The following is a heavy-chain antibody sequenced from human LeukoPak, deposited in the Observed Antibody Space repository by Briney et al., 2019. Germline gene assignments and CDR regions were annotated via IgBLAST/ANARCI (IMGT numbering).Heavy chain of an antibody. Sequence: GGSLRLSCAASGFTFSSYWMSWVRQAPGKGLEWVANIKQDGSEKYYVDSVKGRFTISRDNAKNSLYLQMNSLRAEDTAVYYCARDLQLWSDDAFDIWGQGTMVTVSS. J-gene: IGHJ3*02. CDR1: GFTFSSYW. D-gene: IGHD5-18*01. V-gene: IGHV3-7*01. CDR2: IKQDGSEK. CDR3: ARDLQLWSDDAFDI.